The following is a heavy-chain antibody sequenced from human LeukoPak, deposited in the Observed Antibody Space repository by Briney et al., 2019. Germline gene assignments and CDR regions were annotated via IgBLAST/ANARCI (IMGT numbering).Heavy chain of an antibody. CDR2: IGFDGSNK. CDR1: GFTFSSYA. Sequence: GGSLRLSCAASGFTFSSYAMHWVRQAPCKGLEYVAVIGFDGSNKYYADSVKGRFTISRDNSKNTLYLQMNSLRAEDTAVYYCAREGGGCCDGYYFDYWGQGNLVTVSS. V-gene: IGHV3-30-3*01. J-gene: IGHJ4*02. CDR3: AREGGGCCDGYYFDY. D-gene: IGHD2-8*02.